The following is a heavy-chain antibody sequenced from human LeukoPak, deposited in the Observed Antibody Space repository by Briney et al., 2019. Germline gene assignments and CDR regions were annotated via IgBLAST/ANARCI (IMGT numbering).Heavy chain of an antibody. V-gene: IGHV3-23*01. Sequence: GGSLRLSCAASGFTFSSYEMNWVRQAPGKGLEWVSAISGSGGSTYYAESVKGRFTISRDNPKNTLYLQMNSLRAEDTAVYYCAKGGLSVAGTKEDPYYYYYYMDVWGKGTTVTVSS. CDR3: AKGGLSVAGTKEDPYYYYYYMDV. CDR1: GFTFSSYE. D-gene: IGHD6-19*01. CDR2: ISGSGGST. J-gene: IGHJ6*03.